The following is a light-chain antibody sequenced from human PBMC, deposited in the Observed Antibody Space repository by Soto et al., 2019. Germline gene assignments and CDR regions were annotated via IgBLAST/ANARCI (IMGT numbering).Light chain of an antibody. CDR2: GVS. Sequence: EIVLTQSPGTLSLSPRERATLSCRASQSVSSGYLAWYQHKPGQAHRLLIYGVSSRAPGIPDRFSGSGSGTDFTLTISRLEPEDFAVYYCQQYAASPRTFGQGTQVEVK. V-gene: IGKV3-20*01. CDR3: QQYAASPRT. J-gene: IGKJ1*01. CDR1: QSVSSGY.